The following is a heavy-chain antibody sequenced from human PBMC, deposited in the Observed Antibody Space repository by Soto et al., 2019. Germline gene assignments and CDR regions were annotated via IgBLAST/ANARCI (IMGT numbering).Heavy chain of an antibody. Sequence: DVQLLESGGHLVQPGGSLRLSCAASGFTFSSYAMSWVRQAPGKGLEWVSSVSAGGDMTYYSDSVKGRFTISRDNSNNVLFLQMTSLRIEDTALYYCARGDRGGSGSPASYYYSGLDVCGQGTTVTVA. J-gene: IGHJ6*02. CDR3: ARGDRGGSGSPASYYYSGLDV. CDR1: GFTFSSYA. D-gene: IGHD2-15*01. CDR2: VSAGGDMT. V-gene: IGHV3-23*01.